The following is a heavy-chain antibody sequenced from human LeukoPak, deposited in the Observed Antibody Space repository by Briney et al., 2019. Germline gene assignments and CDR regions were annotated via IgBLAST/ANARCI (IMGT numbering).Heavy chain of an antibody. J-gene: IGHJ5*02. Sequence: TGGSLRLSCAASGFTFDDYAMHWVRQAPGKGLEWVSGISWNSGSIGYADSVKGRFTISRDNAKNSLYLQMNSLRAEDTALYYCAKGSLAYSSSSNWFDPWGQGTLVTVSS. CDR1: GFTFDDYA. CDR3: AKGSLAYSSSSNWFDP. CDR2: ISWNSGSI. D-gene: IGHD6-6*01. V-gene: IGHV3-9*01.